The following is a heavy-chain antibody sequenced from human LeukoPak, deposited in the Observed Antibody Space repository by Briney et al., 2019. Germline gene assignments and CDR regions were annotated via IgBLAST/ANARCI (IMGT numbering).Heavy chain of an antibody. CDR1: GSTFSSYW. CDR2: IDPDGSNT. Sequence: GGSLRLSCAASGSTFSSYWMHWVRQAPGKGLVWVSRIDPDGSNTNYADSVKGRFTISRDNAKNTVDLQMISLRDEDTSVYYCVRSHYFAGSGYYYDYWGQGTLVTVSS. J-gene: IGHJ4*02. V-gene: IGHV3-74*01. CDR3: VRSHYFAGSGYYYDY. D-gene: IGHD3-22*01.